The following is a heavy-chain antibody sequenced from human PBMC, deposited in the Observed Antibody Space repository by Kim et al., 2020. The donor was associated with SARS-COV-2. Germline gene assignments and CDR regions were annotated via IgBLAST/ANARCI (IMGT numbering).Heavy chain of an antibody. Sequence: GGSLRLSCVASGFTFNSYGMHWVRQSPGKGLEWVAVISYDGDNIHYADSVKGRFTISRDNSNNMVYLQMNSLRAEDTAMYYCAKAELARKTYYGSGSPFDYWGQGTLVTVSS. CDR3: AKAELARKTYYGSGSPFDY. CDR1: GFTFNSYG. CDR2: ISYDGDNI. V-gene: IGHV3-30*18. J-gene: IGHJ4*02. D-gene: IGHD3-10*01.